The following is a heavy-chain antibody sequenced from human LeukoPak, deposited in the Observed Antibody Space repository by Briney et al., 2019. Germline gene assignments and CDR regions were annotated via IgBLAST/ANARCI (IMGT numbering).Heavy chain of an antibody. CDR1: GDSVSGNSAA. J-gene: IGHJ4*02. D-gene: IGHD1-26*01. CDR3: ARGIRGSYASFDC. V-gene: IGHV6-1*01. CDR2: AYYRSKWSI. Sequence: SQTLSLTCAISGDSVSGNSAAWDWIRPSPSRGLEWLGRAYYRSKWSIDYAVSVKSRITINPDTSKNQFSLQLNSATPEDTAVYYCARGIRGSYASFDCWGQGALVTVSS.